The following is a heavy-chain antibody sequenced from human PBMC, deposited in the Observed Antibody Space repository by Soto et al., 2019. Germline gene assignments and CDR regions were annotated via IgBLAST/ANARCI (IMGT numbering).Heavy chain of an antibody. V-gene: IGHV1-3*01. Sequence: QVQLVQSGAEVKKPGASVKVSCKASGYTFTSYAIHWVRQAPGQRLEWMGWINAGNGNTKYSQKFQDRVTITRDTAASTAYMELSSLRSEDTAVYYCARDLGGWPDYWGQGTLVTVSS. CDR1: GYTFTSYA. J-gene: IGHJ4*02. D-gene: IGHD6-19*01. CDR2: INAGNGNT. CDR3: ARDLGGWPDY.